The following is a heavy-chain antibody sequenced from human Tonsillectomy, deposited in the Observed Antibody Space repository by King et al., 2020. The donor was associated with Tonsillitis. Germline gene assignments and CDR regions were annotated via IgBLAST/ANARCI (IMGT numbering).Heavy chain of an antibody. V-gene: IGHV3-30*02. Sequence: VQLVESGGGVVQPGGSLRLSCVASGFTFSDYGMHWVRQAPGKGLEWVAFILYDGSNKYYVDFVKGRFNISRDNSKNTLYLQMNSRSTEETAVYYCAKDRVPTATLQNWGQGTLVTGSS. D-gene: IGHD2-2*01. CDR3: AKDRVPTATLQN. CDR1: GFTFSDYG. CDR2: ILYDGSNK. J-gene: IGHJ4*02.